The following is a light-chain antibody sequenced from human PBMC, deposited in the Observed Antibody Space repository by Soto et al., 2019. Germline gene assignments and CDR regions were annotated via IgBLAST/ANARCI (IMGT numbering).Light chain of an antibody. V-gene: IGKV3-20*01. CDR3: QQYGSSPLT. CDR1: QSVSSSY. Sequence: EIVLTQSPGTLSLSPGERATLSCRASQSVSSSYLAWYQQKPGQAPRLLIYGASSRATGIPDRFRGSGSGTDFTLTLSRLEPEDVAVYYCQQYGSSPLTFGGGTKVESK. CDR2: GAS. J-gene: IGKJ4*01.